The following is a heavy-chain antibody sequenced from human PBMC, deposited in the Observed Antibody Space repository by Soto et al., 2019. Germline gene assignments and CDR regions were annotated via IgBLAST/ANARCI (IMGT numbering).Heavy chain of an antibody. J-gene: IGHJ4*02. D-gene: IGHD3-22*01. CDR1: GFTFSSYG. CDR2: ISYDGSNK. V-gene: IGHV3-30*18. Sequence: QVQLVESGGGVVQTGRSVRLSCAASGFTFSSYGMHWVRQAPGKGLEWVAVISYDGSNKYYADSVKGRFTISRDNSKNTLYLQMNSLRPEDTSVYYCAKDARLEYDSSGSSDYWGQGTLVTVSS. CDR3: AKDARLEYDSSGSSDY.